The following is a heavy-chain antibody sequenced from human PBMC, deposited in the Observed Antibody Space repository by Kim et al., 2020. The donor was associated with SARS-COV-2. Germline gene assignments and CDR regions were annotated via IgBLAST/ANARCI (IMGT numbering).Heavy chain of an antibody. V-gene: IGHV1-69*13. CDR3: ASVDPHYYGVDV. J-gene: IGHJ6*02. CDR1: GGPFSSHV. Sequence: SVKVSCKASGGPFSSHVISWVRQAPGQGLEWVGGIMPVFGTGKYAQKFQGRVTITADESSATAYMELTSLKSDDTAVYYCASVDPHYYGVDVWGQGTTV. CDR2: IMPVFGTG.